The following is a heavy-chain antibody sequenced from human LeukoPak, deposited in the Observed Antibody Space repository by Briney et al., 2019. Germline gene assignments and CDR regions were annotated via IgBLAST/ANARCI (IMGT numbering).Heavy chain of an antibody. CDR1: GFTFNRCW. CDR2: INPDGRDT. V-gene: IGHV3-7*01. CDR3: TSWGDTTAEYFQR. Sequence: GGSLRLSCVVSGFTFNRCWMNWVRQAPGKGLEWVAHINPDGRDTYYVDSVKGRFTTSRDNAQNSMYLQMNSLRVEDTAVYYCTSWGDTTAEYFQRWGQGTLVTVSS. D-gene: IGHD2-21*02. J-gene: IGHJ1*01.